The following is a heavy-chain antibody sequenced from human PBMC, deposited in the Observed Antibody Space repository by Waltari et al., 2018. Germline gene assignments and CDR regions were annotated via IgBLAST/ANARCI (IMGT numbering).Heavy chain of an antibody. D-gene: IGHD4-17*01. CDR1: GYSISSGYY. CDR3: ASPTPDAFDI. Sequence: QVQLQESGPGLVKPSETLSLTCAVSGYSISSGYYRGWIRQPPGKGLGWIGSIYHSGSTYYNPSLKSRVTISVDTSKNQFSLRLSSVTAADTAVYYCASPTPDAFDIWGQGTMVTVSS. V-gene: IGHV4-38-2*01. J-gene: IGHJ3*02. CDR2: IYHSGST.